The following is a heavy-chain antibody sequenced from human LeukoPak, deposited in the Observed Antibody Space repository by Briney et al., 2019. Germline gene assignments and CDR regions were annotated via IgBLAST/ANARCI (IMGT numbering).Heavy chain of an antibody. J-gene: IGHJ4*02. Sequence: GASVKVSCKASGYTFTSYGISWVRQAPGQGLEWMGWISAYNGNTNYAQKLQGRVTMTTDTSTSTAYMELRSLRSDDTAVYYCARYLYSSGWYSDFDYSGQGTLVTVSS. V-gene: IGHV1-18*01. CDR2: ISAYNGNT. CDR1: GYTFTSYG. CDR3: ARYLYSSGWYSDFDY. D-gene: IGHD6-19*01.